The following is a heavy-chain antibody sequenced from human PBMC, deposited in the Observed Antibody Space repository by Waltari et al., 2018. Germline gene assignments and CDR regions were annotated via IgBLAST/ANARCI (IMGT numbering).Heavy chain of an antibody. D-gene: IGHD2-15*01. CDR3: ASSGYCSGGSCYPPYYFDY. V-gene: IGHV1-18*01. CDR2: ISAYNGNT. J-gene: IGHJ4*02. Sequence: QVQLVQSGAEVKKPGASVKVSCKASGYTFTSYGISWVRQAPGQGLEWMGWISAYNGNTNYAQKLQGRVTMTTDTSTSTAYMELRSLRSDDTAVYYCASSGYCSGGSCYPPYYFDYWGQGTLVTVSS. CDR1: GYTFTSYG.